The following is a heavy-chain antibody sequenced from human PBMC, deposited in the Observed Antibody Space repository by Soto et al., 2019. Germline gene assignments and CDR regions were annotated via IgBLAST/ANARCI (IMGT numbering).Heavy chain of an antibody. V-gene: IGHV1-2*02. J-gene: IGHJ6*02. CDR1: GYTFTGYY. Sequence: ASVKVSCKASGYTFTGYYMHWVRQAPGQGLEWMGWINPNSGGTNHAQKFQGRVTMTRDTSISTAYMELSRLRSDDTAVYYCARGGYNWNKSTVYYYYGMDVWGQGTTVTVSS. CDR2: INPNSGGT. D-gene: IGHD1-20*01. CDR3: ARGGYNWNKSTVYYYYGMDV.